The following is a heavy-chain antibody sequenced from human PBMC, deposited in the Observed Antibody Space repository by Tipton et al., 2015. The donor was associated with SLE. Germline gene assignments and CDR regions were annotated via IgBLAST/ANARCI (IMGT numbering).Heavy chain of an antibody. CDR3: ARGGSDAFDF. J-gene: IGHJ3*01. CDR1: GFTFTAYT. CDR2: IGTAGDT. V-gene: IGHV3-13*01. D-gene: IGHD3-16*01. Sequence: SLRLSCAASGFTFTAYTMNWIRQAPGKGLEWVSAIGTAGDTYYPGSVKGRFTISRENAKHSLYLQMTNLRAGDTAVYYCARGGSDAFDFWGQGTRVTVSS.